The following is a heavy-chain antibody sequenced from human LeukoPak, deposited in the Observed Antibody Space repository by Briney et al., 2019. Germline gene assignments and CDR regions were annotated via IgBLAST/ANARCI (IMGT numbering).Heavy chain of an antibody. V-gene: IGHV4-31*03. Sequence: PSETLSLTCTVSGGSVTSGTYYWSWIRQHPGKGLEWIVYIDYSGSTNYNPSLKSRVTISVDTSKNQFSLKLSSVTAADTAVYHCARDSGSSRWYYGMDVWGQGTTVTVS. CDR3: ARDSGSSRWYYGMDV. CDR1: GGSVTSGTYY. CDR2: IDYSGST. J-gene: IGHJ6*02. D-gene: IGHD6-13*01.